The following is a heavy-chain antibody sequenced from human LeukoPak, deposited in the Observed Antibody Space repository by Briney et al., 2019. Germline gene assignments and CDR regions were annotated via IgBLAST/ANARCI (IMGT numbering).Heavy chain of an antibody. J-gene: IGHJ5*02. CDR3: ARDFWEVAAAGTKRIDP. CDR2: INPSGGST. D-gene: IGHD6-13*01. Sequence: ASVKVSCKASGYTFTSYYMHWVRQAPGQGLEWMGIINPSGGSTSYAQKFQGRVTMTRDMSTSTVYMELSSLRSEDTAVYYCARDFWEVAAAGTKRIDPWGQRTLVTVSS. V-gene: IGHV1-46*01. CDR1: GYTFTSYY.